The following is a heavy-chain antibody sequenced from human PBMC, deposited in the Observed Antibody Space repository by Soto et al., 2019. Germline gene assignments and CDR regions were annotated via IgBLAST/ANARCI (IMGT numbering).Heavy chain of an antibody. CDR2: IIPILGIA. Sequence: QVQLVQSGAEVKKPGSSVKVSCKASGGTFSSYTISWVRQAPGQGLEWMGRIIPILGIANYAQKFQGRVTITADKSTSTAYMELSSLSSEDTAVYYCATDTNGDSPFDYWGQGTLVTVSS. J-gene: IGHJ4*02. D-gene: IGHD4-17*01. CDR1: GGTFSSYT. V-gene: IGHV1-69*08. CDR3: ATDTNGDSPFDY.